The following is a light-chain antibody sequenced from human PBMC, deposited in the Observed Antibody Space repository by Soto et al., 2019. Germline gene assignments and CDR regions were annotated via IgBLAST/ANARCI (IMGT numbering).Light chain of an antibody. CDR3: QQYGSSPRT. V-gene: IGKV3-20*01. J-gene: IGKJ2*01. Sequence: EIVLTQSPGTLSLSPGDRATLSCRASQSVSSSYLAWYQHKPGQAPRLLIYGASSRATGIPDRFSGSGSGTDFTLTISRLDPEDFAVYYCQQYGSSPRTFGQGTKLEIK. CDR1: QSVSSSY. CDR2: GAS.